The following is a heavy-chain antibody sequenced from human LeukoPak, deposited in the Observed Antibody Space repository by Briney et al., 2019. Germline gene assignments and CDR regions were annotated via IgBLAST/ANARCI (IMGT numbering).Heavy chain of an antibody. V-gene: IGHV3-7*03. CDR2: IKQDGSEN. CDR1: GFTFSSYW. J-gene: IGHJ4*02. D-gene: IGHD5-12*01. Sequence: GGSLRLSCAASGFTFSSYWMSWVRQAPGKGLEWVANIKQDGSENYCVDSVKGRFTISRDDAKNSLYLQMSSLRAEDTAVYYCAREGVDIVTYDYWGQGTLVTVSS. CDR3: AREGVDIVTYDY.